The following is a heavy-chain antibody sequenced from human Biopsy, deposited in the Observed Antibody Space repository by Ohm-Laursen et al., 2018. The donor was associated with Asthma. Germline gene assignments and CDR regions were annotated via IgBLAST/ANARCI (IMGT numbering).Heavy chain of an antibody. Sequence: TQTLTLTCTFSGFSVETSGVAVGWIRQPPGKALEWLELISWNDDRRYRSSLQSRLTINKDASKNQVVLTMTNIDPVDPATYYCGHIGDRGYDWAPPYHYYGVDVWGLGTTVTVSS. CDR2: ISWNDDR. CDR1: GFSVETSGVA. V-gene: IGHV2-5*01. J-gene: IGHJ6*02. D-gene: IGHD1-1*01. CDR3: GHIGDRGYDWAPPYHYYGVDV.